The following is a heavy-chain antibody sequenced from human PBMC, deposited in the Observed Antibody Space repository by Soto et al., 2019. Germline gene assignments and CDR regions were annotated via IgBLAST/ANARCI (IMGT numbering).Heavy chain of an antibody. V-gene: IGHV1-3*01. J-gene: IGHJ6*02. CDR3: ARGRYCSSTSCWTYYYYGMDV. CDR2: INAGNGNT. CDR1: GYTFTSYA. Sequence: ASVKVSCKASGYTFTSYAMHWVRQAPGQRLEWMGWINAGNGNTKYSQKFQGRDTITRDTSASTAYMELSSLRSEDTAVYYCARGRYCSSTSCWTYYYYGMDVWGQGTTVTVSS. D-gene: IGHD2-2*01.